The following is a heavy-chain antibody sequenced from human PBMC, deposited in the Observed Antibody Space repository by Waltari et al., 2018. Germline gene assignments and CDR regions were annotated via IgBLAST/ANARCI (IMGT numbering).Heavy chain of an antibody. J-gene: IGHJ4*02. D-gene: IGHD3-10*01. Sequence: QVQLQESGPGRVKPSETLSLTCTVSGASMDNYYWNWIRQPAGKGLEWIGRIYSSGFPNYNPSLESRVTMAVDTSKNQLSLEVRSGTAADTAVYYCARDLSEGWFGDQSPLGYWGQGTVVTVSA. CDR3: ARDLSEGWFGDQSPLGY. CDR2: IYSSGFP. CDR1: GASMDNYY. V-gene: IGHV4-4*07.